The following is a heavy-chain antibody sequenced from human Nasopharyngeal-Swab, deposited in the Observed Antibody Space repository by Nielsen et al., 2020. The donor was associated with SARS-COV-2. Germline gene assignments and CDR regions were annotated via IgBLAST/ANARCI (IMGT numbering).Heavy chain of an antibody. D-gene: IGHD4-23*01. J-gene: IGHJ6*03. CDR1: GFTFSSYA. Sequence: GESPTISCADSGFTFSSYAMHWVRQAPGKGLEWVAVISYDGSNKYYADFVKGRFTISRDNSKNTLYLQMNSLRAEDTDVYYCAKDGGNSGYYYYYYMDVWGRGTTVTVYS. CDR3: AKDGGNSGYYYYYYMDV. CDR2: ISYDGSNK. V-gene: IGHV3-30*18.